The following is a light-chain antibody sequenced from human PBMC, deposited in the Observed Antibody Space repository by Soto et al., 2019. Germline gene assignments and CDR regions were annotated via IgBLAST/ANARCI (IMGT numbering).Light chain of an antibody. CDR3: QQYKNWPL. Sequence: MMMTQSPGTLSVSPGERVTLSCRTSHSVNSHVAWYQQKPGQAPRLLLYGASTRATGIPVRFSGSGFGTEFTLTISSLQSEDFAVYYCQQYKNWPLFGQGTRLEIK. V-gene: IGKV3-15*01. CDR2: GAS. CDR1: HSVNSH. J-gene: IGKJ5*01.